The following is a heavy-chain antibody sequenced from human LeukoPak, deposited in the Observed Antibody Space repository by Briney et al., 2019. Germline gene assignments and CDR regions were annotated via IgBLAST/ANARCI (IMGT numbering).Heavy chain of an antibody. J-gene: IGHJ4*02. D-gene: IGHD2-2*01. CDR3: ATNYPHCSSTSCTAFDY. CDR2: FDPEDGKT. CDR1: GYTLTELS. Sequence: GASVKVSCKVSGYTLTELSMHWVRQAPGKGLEWMGGFDPEDGKTIYAQKFQGRVTMTEDTSTDTAYMELSSLRSEDTAVYYCATNYPHCSSTSCTAFDYWGQGTLVTVSS. V-gene: IGHV1-24*01.